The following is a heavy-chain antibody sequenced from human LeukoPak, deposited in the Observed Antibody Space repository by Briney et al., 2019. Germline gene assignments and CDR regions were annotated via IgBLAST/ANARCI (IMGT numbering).Heavy chain of an antibody. CDR2: INHNGNVN. D-gene: IGHD3-16*01. Sequence: GGSLRLSCAASGFTFSSYWMNWARQAPGKGLEWVASINHNGNVNYYVDSVKGRFTISRDDAKNSLYLQMSNLRAEDTAVYFCARGGGLDVWGQGATVTVSS. CDR1: GFTFSSYW. CDR3: ARGGGLDV. J-gene: IGHJ6*02. V-gene: IGHV3-7*03.